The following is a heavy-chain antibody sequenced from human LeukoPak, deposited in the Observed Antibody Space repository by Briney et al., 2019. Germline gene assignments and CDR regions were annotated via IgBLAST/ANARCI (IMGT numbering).Heavy chain of an antibody. CDR2: INHNGNVN. D-gene: IGHD3-16*01. Sequence: GGSLRLSCAASGFTFSSYWMNWARQAPGKGLEWVASINHNGNVNYYVDSVKGRFTISRDDAKNSLYLQMSNLRAEDTAVYFCARGGGLDVWGQGATVTVSS. CDR1: GFTFSSYW. CDR3: ARGGGLDV. J-gene: IGHJ6*02. V-gene: IGHV3-7*03.